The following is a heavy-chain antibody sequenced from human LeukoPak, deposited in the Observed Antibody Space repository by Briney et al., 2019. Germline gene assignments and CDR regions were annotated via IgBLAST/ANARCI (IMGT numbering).Heavy chain of an antibody. V-gene: IGHV1-69*02. J-gene: IGHJ5*02. CDR1: GGTFSSYT. D-gene: IGHD3-22*01. Sequence: SVKVSCKASGGTFSSYTTSWVRQAPGQGLEWMGRIIPILGIANYAQKFQGRVTITADKSTSTAYMELSSLRSEDTAVYYCARGTYYYDSSGSWFDPWGQGTLVTVSS. CDR2: IIPILGIA. CDR3: ARGTYYYDSSGSWFDP.